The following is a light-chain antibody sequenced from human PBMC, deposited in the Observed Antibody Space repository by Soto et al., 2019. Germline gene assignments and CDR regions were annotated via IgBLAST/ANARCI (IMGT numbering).Light chain of an antibody. CDR2: EVS. CDR3: SSFTSSSTLE. V-gene: IGLV2-14*01. CDR1: SSDVGDYNY. Sequence: QSALTQPASVSGSPGQSITISCTGSSSDVGDYNYVSWYQQHPGKAPKVMILEVSSRPSGVSNRFSGSKYGNTASLTISGLQAEDEADYSCSSFTSSSTLEFGGGTTLTVL. J-gene: IGLJ2*01.